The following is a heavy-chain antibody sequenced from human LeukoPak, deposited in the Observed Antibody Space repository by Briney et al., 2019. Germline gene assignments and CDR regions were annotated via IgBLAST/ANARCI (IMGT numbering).Heavy chain of an antibody. CDR3: ARGVVAARGYYYYGMDV. V-gene: IGHV3-33*01. J-gene: IGHJ6*04. D-gene: IGHD2-15*01. CDR1: VFTFSSYG. CDR2: IWIVGSNK. Sequence: RRSLRLSCAASVFTFSSYGMHCVRHAPGKGLERVSVIWIVGSNKYYADSVKGRFTISRDNSTITLYLQMNRMRADDTAVYCCARGVVAARGYYYYGMDVWGKGTTVTVSS.